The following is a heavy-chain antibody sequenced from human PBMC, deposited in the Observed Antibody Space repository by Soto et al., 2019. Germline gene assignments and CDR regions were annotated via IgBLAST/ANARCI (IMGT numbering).Heavy chain of an antibody. V-gene: IGHV3-30*03. CDR1: GFNFSSYG. CDR2: ISFDGINE. J-gene: IGHJ4*02. D-gene: IGHD3-22*01. Sequence: GGSLRLSCAASGFNFSSYGLHWVRQAPGKGLEWVALISFDGINEYYADSVKGRFTISRDNPKNTLFLQMNSLRADDTAVYYCAREEGSSGYYYGYFDYWGQGTLVTVSS. CDR3: AREEGSSGYYYGYFDY.